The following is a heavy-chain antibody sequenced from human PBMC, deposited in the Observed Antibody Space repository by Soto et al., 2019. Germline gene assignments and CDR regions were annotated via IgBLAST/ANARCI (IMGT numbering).Heavy chain of an antibody. CDR1: GFTFSSYG. Sequence: PGGSLRLSCAASGFTFSSYGMHWVRQAPGKGLEWVAVIWYDGSNKYYADSVKGRFTISRDNSKNTLYLQMNSLRAEDTAVYYCAREVGYSGYVQYYYYRMDVWGQGTTVTVSS. CDR3: AREVGYSGYVQYYYYRMDV. D-gene: IGHD5-12*01. J-gene: IGHJ6*02. CDR2: IWYDGSNK. V-gene: IGHV3-33*01.